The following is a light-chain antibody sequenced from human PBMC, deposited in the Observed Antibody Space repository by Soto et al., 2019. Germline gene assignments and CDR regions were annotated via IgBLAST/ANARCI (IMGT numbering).Light chain of an antibody. CDR1: QSVSSN. Sequence: EIVMTQSPATLSVSPGERATLSCRASQSVSSNLAWYQQKPGQAPRLLIYDASTRATGIPARFSGSGSWTQFTLAISSLQSEDFADYYCQQYDNWPPWTFGQGTKVAFK. CDR2: DAS. J-gene: IGKJ1*01. V-gene: IGKV3-15*01. CDR3: QQYDNWPPWT.